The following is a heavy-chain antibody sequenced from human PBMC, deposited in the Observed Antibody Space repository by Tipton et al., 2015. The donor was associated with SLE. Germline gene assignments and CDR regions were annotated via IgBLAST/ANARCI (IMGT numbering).Heavy chain of an antibody. D-gene: IGHD3-10*01. Sequence: TLSLTCTVSGGSINSGSYYWSWIRQSAEKGLEWIGRIYISGDTHYNPSLKSRVSISLDTSNNQFSLKLKSMTAADTAVYYCARDHLPGGYYYYMDVWGKGTTVTVSS. CDR3: ARDHLPGGYYYYMDV. CDR2: IYISGDT. J-gene: IGHJ6*03. CDR1: GGSINSGSYY. V-gene: IGHV4-61*02.